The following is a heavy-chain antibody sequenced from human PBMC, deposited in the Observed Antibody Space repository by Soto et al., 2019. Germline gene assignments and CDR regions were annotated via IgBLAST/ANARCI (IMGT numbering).Heavy chain of an antibody. CDR3: ARFKVDHRDGMDV. V-gene: IGHV3-48*03. CDR1: GFSVSNYE. Sequence: PGGSLRLSCTASGFSVSNYEVNWVRQAPGKGLEWISYIGNRGATKYYADSVKGRFTISRDNAKNSLYLQMNSLRAEDTAIYYCARFKVDHRDGMDVWGQGTTVTVSS. CDR2: IGNRGATK. J-gene: IGHJ6*02.